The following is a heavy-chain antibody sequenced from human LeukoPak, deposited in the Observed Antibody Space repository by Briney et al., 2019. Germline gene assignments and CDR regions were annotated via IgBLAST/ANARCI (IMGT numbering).Heavy chain of an antibody. J-gene: IGHJ4*02. CDR2: ISGSGGST. Sequence: GGSLRLSCAASGFTFSSYAMSWVRQAPGKGLEWVSAISGSGGSTYYADSVKGRFTISRGNSKNTLYLQMNSLRAEDTAVYYCAKIQRYCGGDCYFPIDYWGQGTLVTVSS. CDR3: AKIQRYCGGDCYFPIDY. V-gene: IGHV3-23*01. D-gene: IGHD2-21*02. CDR1: GFTFSSYA.